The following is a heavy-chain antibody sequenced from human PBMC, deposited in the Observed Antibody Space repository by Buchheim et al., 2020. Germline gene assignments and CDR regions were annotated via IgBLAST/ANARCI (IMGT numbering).Heavy chain of an antibody. V-gene: IGHV3-30*04. CDR1: GFTFSSYA. D-gene: IGHD3-3*01. CDR2: ISYDGSNK. J-gene: IGHJ5*02. Sequence: QVQLVESGGGVVQPGRSLRLSCAASGFTFSSYAMHWVRQAPGKGLEWVAVISYDGSNKYYADSVKGRFTISRDNSKKTLYLQMNSLRAEDTAVYYCARRVSSRVDFWSGYPPTNWFDPWGQGTL. CDR3: ARRVSSRVDFWSGYPPTNWFDP.